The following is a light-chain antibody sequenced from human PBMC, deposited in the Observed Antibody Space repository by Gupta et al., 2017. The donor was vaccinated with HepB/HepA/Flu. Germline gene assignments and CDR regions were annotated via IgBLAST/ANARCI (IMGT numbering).Light chain of an antibody. CDR3: QQRDNTPDT. Sequence: DIQMTQSPSSLSASVGDRVTITCRASQSISRYLNWYQQKAGQAPKLLIYDASRLQTGVPSRFSGSGSGTHFTLTISSRQPEDFATYYCQQRDNTPDTFGGGTKVEIK. CDR2: DAS. V-gene: IGKV1-39*01. J-gene: IGKJ4*01. CDR1: QSISRY.